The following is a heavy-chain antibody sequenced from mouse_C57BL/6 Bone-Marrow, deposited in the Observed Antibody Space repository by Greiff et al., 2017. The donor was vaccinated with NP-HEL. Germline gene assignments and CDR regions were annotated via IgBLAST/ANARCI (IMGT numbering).Heavy chain of an antibody. J-gene: IGHJ1*03. V-gene: IGHV1-63*01. CDR1: GYTFTNYW. Sequence: VQLQQSGAELVRPGTSVKMSCKASGYTFTNYWIGWAKQRPGHGLEWIGDIYPGGGYTNYNEKFKGKATLTADKSSSTAYMQFSSLTSEDSAIYYCAKGDSGWYFDVWGTGTTVTVSS. CDR3: AKGDSGWYFDV. CDR2: IYPGGGYT.